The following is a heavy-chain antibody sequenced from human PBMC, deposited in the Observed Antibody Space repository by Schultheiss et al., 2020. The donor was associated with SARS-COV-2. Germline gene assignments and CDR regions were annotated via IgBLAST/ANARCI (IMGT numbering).Heavy chain of an antibody. V-gene: IGHV4-4*07. CDR1: GGSISSYY. CDR3: VRGRVWSIPYYYYYMDV. CDR2: IYTSGST. J-gene: IGHJ6*03. D-gene: IGHD2-8*02. Sequence: SETLSLTCTVSGGSISSYYWSWIRQPAGKGLEWIGRIYTSGSTNYNPSLKSRVTMSVDTSKNQFSLKLSSVTAADTAVYYCVRGRVWSIPYYYYYMDVWGKGTTVTVSS.